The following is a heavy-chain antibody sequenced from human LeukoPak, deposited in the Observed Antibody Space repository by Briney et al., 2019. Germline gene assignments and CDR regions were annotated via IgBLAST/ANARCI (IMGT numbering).Heavy chain of an antibody. V-gene: IGHV3-23*01. CDR3: AKVLLRALDYMDV. CDR1: GFTFSSYV. J-gene: IGHJ6*03. D-gene: IGHD2-15*01. CDR2: ISGSGGST. Sequence: PGGSLRLSCAASGFTFSSYVMHWVRQAPGKGLEWVSAISGSGGSTYYADIVKGRFTISRDNSKSTLYLQMNNLRADDTAVYYCAKVLLRALDYMDVWGKGTTVTVSS.